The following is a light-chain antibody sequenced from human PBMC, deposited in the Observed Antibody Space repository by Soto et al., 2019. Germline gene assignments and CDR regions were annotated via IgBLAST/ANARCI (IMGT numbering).Light chain of an antibody. CDR1: TSDVGSYNF. V-gene: IGLV2-23*01. CDR2: EAI. J-gene: IGLJ1*01. CDR3: CSYAGASTFV. Sequence: QSALTQPASVSGSPGQSITISCTGTTSDVGSYNFVSWFQQHPGKAPKLIIYEAIKRPSGVSTRFSGSKSGNTASLTISGLQAEDEADYSCCSYAGASTFVVGTGTKLTVL.